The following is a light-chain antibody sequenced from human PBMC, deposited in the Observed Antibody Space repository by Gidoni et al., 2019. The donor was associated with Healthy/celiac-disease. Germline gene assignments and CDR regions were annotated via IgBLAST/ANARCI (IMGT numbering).Light chain of an antibody. V-gene: IGKV3-20*01. Sequence: ELVLTQSTCNMPLSPGARATLACRASQSVSSSYLVWYHQKPGQAPRLLIYGASSRATGIPDRCSSSGSVTDFTLTISRLEPEDFAVYYCQQYGSTPLWTFGQGTRVESK. CDR1: QSVSSSY. CDR3: QQYGSTPLWT. J-gene: IGKJ1*01. CDR2: GAS.